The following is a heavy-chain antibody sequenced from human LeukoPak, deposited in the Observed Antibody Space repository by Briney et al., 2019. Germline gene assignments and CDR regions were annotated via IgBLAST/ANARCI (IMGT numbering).Heavy chain of an antibody. D-gene: IGHD6-19*01. Sequence: SGPTLVKPTQTLTLTCTFSGFSLSTSGVGVGWLRQPPGKALEWLALTYWDDDKRYSPSLKSRLTITKDTSKNQVVLTMTNMDPVDTATYYCAHRYSSEPSILPNWLDPWGQGTLVTVSS. V-gene: IGHV2-5*02. CDR3: AHRYSSEPSILPNWLDP. J-gene: IGHJ5*02. CDR1: GFSLSTSGVG. CDR2: TYWDDDK.